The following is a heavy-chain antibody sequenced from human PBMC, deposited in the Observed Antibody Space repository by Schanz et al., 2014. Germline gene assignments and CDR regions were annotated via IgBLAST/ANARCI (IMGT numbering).Heavy chain of an antibody. CDR3: ARSRSGFYFDY. CDR1: GFTFSSYA. V-gene: IGHV3-23*04. CDR2: ISGSGGST. J-gene: IGHJ4*02. D-gene: IGHD1-26*01. Sequence: EVHLVESGGGLVQHGGSLRLSCAASGFTFSSYARSWVRQAPGKGLEWVSAISGSGGSTYYADSVKGRFTISRDNSKNTLYLLMNSLRAEDTAVYYCARSRSGFYFDYWGQGTLVTVSS.